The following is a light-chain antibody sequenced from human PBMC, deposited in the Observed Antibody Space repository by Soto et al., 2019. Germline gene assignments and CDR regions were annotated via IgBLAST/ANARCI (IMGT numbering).Light chain of an antibody. CDR1: SSNIGNNY. CDR3: GTWDSSLSAGV. CDR2: DNN. V-gene: IGLV1-51*01. J-gene: IGLJ2*01. Sequence: QSVLTQPPSVSAAPGQKVTISCSGSSSNIGNNYVSWYQQLPGTAPKLLIYDNNKRPSGIPDRFSGSKSGTSATLGITGLQTGDEADYYCGTWDSSLSAGVFGGGTQRTAL.